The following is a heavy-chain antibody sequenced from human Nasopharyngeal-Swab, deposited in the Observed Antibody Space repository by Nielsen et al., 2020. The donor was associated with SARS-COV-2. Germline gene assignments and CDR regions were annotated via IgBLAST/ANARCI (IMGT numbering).Heavy chain of an antibody. CDR1: GFTFTSFW. V-gene: IGHV3-7*01. D-gene: IGHD3-10*01. CDR3: ARSRRYYYGSGAVSDYYYGMDV. J-gene: IGHJ6*02. CDR2: MKQDGSEN. Sequence: GGSMRLSWAASGFTFTSFWMSWVRQVPGKGLEWVVNMKQDGSENYYVDSVKGRFTITRDTAKKSLYLQMNSLRAEDTAVYYCARSRRYYYGSGAVSDYYYGMDVWGQGTTVTVS.